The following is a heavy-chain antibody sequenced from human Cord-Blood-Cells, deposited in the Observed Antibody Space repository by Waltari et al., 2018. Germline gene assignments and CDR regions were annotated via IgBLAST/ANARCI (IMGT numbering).Heavy chain of an antibody. CDR2: INHSGST. D-gene: IGHD3-22*01. CDR1: GGPFSGSY. J-gene: IGHJ4*02. V-gene: IGHV4-34*01. CDR3: ARGMGYDSSGYLESYFDY. Sequence: QVQLQQWGAGLLKPSETLSRTCAVVGGPFSGSYWSWIRQPPGKGLEWIGEINHSGSTNYNPSLKSRVTISVDTSKNQFSLKLSSVTAADTAVYYCARGMGYDSSGYLESYFDYWGQGTLVTVSS.